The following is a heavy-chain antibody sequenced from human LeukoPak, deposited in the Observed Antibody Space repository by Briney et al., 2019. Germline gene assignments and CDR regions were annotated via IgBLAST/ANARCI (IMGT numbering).Heavy chain of an antibody. V-gene: IGHV4-34*01. J-gene: IGHJ4*02. Sequence: SETLSLTCAVYGGSFSGYYWSWIRQPPGKGLEWIGEINHSGSTNYNPSLKSRVTISVDTSKNQFSLRLSSVTAADTAVYYCARGRTIFGVVIIGYLLDYWGQGTLVTVSS. CDR1: GGSFSGYY. D-gene: IGHD3-3*01. CDR3: ARGRTIFGVVIIGYLLDY. CDR2: INHSGST.